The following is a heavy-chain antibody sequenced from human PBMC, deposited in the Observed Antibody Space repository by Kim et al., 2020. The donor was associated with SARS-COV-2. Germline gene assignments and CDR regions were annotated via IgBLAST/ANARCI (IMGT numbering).Heavy chain of an antibody. CDR2: ISGSGGST. Sequence: GGSLRLSCAASGFTFSSYAMSWVRQAPGKGLEWVSAISGSGGSTYYADSVKGRFTISRDNSKNTLYLQMNSLRAEDTAVYYCAKDNGYCSSTSCLDYYYYYGMDVWGQGTTVTVSS. CDR3: AKDNGYCSSTSCLDYYYYYGMDV. CDR1: GFTFSSYA. D-gene: IGHD2-2*01. V-gene: IGHV3-23*01. J-gene: IGHJ6*02.